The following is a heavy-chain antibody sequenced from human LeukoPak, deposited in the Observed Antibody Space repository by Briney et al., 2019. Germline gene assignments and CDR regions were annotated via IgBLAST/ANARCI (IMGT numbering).Heavy chain of an antibody. D-gene: IGHD2-15*01. V-gene: IGHV4-39*01. CDR1: GGSISSGSYY. CDR3: ASTLLDIVVVVAAHSNWFDP. Sequence: PSETLSLTCTVSGGSISSGSYYWGWIRQPPGKGLEWIGSIYYSGSTYYNPSLKSRVTISVDTSKNQFSLKLSSVTAADTAVYYCASTLLDIVVVVAAHSNWFDPWGQGTLVTVSS. CDR2: IYYSGST. J-gene: IGHJ5*02.